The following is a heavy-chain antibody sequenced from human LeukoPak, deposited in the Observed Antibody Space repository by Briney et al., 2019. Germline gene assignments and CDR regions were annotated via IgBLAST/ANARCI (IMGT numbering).Heavy chain of an antibody. CDR2: IYYSGST. CDR1: GGSTSSYY. Sequence: KPSETLSLTCSVSGGSTSSYYWSWIRQPPGKGLEWIGYIYYSGSTHYNPSLESRVTISIDTSKKQLSLRLTSVTAEDTAVYYCAREIAAAALGGVFVYYYMDVWGKGTTVTVSS. V-gene: IGHV4-59*01. J-gene: IGHJ6*03. CDR3: AREIAAAALGGVFVYYYMDV. D-gene: IGHD6-13*01.